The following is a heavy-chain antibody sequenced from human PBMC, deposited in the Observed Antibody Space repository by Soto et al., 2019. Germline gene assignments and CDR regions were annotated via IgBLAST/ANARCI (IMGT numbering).Heavy chain of an antibody. CDR1: GFTFSSYG. V-gene: IGHV3-33*01. CDR2: IWYDGSNK. D-gene: IGHD4-17*01. CDR3: ARGEQTTVVLDY. Sequence: ESGGGVVQPGRSLRLSCAASGFTFSSYGMHWVRQAPGKGLEWVAVIWYDGSNKYYADSVKGRFTISRDNSKNTLYLQMNSLRAEDTAVYYCARGEQTTVVLDYWGQGTLVTVSS. J-gene: IGHJ4*02.